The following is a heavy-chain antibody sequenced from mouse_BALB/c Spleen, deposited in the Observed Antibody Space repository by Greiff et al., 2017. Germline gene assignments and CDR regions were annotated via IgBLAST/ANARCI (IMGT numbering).Heavy chain of an antibody. J-gene: IGHJ4*01. Sequence: VQRVESGPGLVAPSQSLSITCTVSGFSLTGYGVNWVRQPPGKGLEWLGMIWGDGSTDYNSALKSRLSISKDNSKSQVFFKMNSLQADDTAIYYCARRAITTATDAMDYWGQGTSVTVSS. CDR1: GFSLTGYG. CDR3: ARRAITTATDAMDY. CDR2: IWGDGST. D-gene: IGHD1-2*01. V-gene: IGHV2-6-7*01.